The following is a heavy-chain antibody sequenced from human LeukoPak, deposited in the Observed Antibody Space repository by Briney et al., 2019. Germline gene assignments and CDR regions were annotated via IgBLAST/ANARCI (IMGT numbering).Heavy chain of an antibody. CDR2: ISYDGRDQ. D-gene: IGHD3-16*01. V-gene: IGHV3-30-3*02. Sequence: GGSLRLSCVASGFSLRGYAMHWVRQAPGKGGLEWVTMISYDGRDQYYADSVKGRFTISRDNSKNTLYLQMNSLRAEDTAVYYCAKPLHLWGAFDIWGQGTMVTVSS. CDR1: GFSLRGYA. CDR3: AKPLHLWGAFDI. J-gene: IGHJ3*02.